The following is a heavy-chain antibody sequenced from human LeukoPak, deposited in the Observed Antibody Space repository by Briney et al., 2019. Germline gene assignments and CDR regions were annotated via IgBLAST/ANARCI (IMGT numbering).Heavy chain of an antibody. J-gene: IGHJ6*03. V-gene: IGHV1-69*06. D-gene: IGHD1-26*01. CDR2: IIPIFGTA. CDR3: AREVAELLAGGYYYYYYMDV. Sequence: GSSVKVSCKASGGTFSSYAISWVRQAPGQGLEWMGGIIPIFGTANYAQKFQGRVTITADKSTSTAYMELSSLRSEDTAVYYCAREVAELLAGGYYYYYYMDVWGKGTTVTVSS. CDR1: GGTFSSYA.